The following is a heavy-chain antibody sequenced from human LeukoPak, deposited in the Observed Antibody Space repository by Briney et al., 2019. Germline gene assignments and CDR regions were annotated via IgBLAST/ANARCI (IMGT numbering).Heavy chain of an antibody. D-gene: IGHD4-23*01. CDR1: GFTFSSYT. V-gene: IGHV3-30-3*01. CDR2: ISYHGSDK. CDR3: ARDHGGNRPNAFDI. J-gene: IGHJ3*02. Sequence: GGSLRLSCAASGFTFSSYTMNWVRQAPGKGLEWVAVISYHGSDKDYADPVKGRFSISRDNPKNTVYLQMNSLRVEVTAVYYCARDHGGNRPNAFDIWGQGTMVTVSS.